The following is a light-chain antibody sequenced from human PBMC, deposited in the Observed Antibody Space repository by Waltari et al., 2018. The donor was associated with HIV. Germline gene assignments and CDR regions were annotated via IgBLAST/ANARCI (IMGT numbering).Light chain of an antibody. CDR2: CAS. J-gene: IGKJ1*01. CDR1: QSVTATSNNKSF. Sequence: IVLTQSPDSLARYLGERAPITCKSSQSVTATSNNKSFLAWYQQKPGQAPKLLFYCASTRESGVPDRFSGNGSGTDFTLTIDSLQTEDVALYYCQQYYSTPKTFGLGTKVEI. CDR3: QQYYSTPKT. V-gene: IGKV4-1*01.